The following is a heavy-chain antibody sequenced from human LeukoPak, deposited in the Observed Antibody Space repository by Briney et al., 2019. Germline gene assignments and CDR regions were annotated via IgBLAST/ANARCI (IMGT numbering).Heavy chain of an antibody. J-gene: IGHJ4*02. CDR2: IKQDGSEK. CDR3: ARGRRYCSGGSCHILDY. CDR1: GFTFSDYY. V-gene: IGHV3-7*03. Sequence: GGSLRLSCAASGFTFSDYYMSWIRQAPGKGLEWVANIKQDGSEKYYVDSVKGRFTISRDNAKNSLYLQMNSLRAEDTAVYYCARGRRYCSGGSCHILDYWGQGTLVTVSS. D-gene: IGHD2-15*01.